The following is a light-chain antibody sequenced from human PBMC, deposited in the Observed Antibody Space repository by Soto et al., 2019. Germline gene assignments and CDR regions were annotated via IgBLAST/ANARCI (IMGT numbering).Light chain of an antibody. V-gene: IGKV1-5*03. CDR2: GAS. J-gene: IGKJ1*01. Sequence: DIQMTQSPSSLSASVGGRVTITCQASTSSGSYLHWYQQKPGKAPKLLIYGASSLERGVPRRFSGDGSGTEFTLTISSLQRDDFGTYYCHQYSRSWSFGQGTKVDIK. CDR1: TSSGSY. CDR3: HQYSRSWS.